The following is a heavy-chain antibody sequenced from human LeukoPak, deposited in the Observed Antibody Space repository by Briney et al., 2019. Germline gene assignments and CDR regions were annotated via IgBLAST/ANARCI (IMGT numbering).Heavy chain of an antibody. V-gene: IGHV1-2*02. D-gene: IGHD3-9*01. CDR3: ARAVLRYFDWRSDAFDI. CDR2: INPNSGGT. CDR1: GYTFTGYY. Sequence: ASVKVSCKASGYTFTGYYMHWVRQAPGQGLEWMGWINPNSGGTNYAQKFQGRVTMTRDTSISTAYMELSRLRSDDTAVYYCARAVLRYFDWRSDAFDIWGQGTMVTVSS. J-gene: IGHJ3*02.